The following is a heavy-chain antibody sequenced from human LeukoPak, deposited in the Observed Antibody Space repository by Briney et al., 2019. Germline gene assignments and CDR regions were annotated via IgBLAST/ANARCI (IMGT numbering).Heavy chain of an antibody. CDR1: GGSISSYY. CDR2: IYYSGST. V-gene: IGHV4-59*01. J-gene: IGHJ4*02. CDR3: ARGIAAAGDFDY. D-gene: IGHD6-13*01. Sequence: SETLSLTCTVSGGSISSYYWSWLRQPPGKGLECIGYIYYSGSTNYNPSLKSRVTISVDTSKNQFSLKLSSVTAADTAVYYCARGIAAAGDFDYWGQGTLVTVSS.